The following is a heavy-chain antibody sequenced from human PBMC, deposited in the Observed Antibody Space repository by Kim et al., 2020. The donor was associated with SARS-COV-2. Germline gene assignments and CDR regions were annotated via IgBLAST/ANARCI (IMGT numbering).Heavy chain of an antibody. J-gene: IGHJ2*01. CDR3: ARGRGLGYCSSTSCPTPERYFDL. CDR1: GGTFSSYA. CDR2: IIPILGIA. Sequence: SVKVSCKASGGTFSSYAISWVRQAPGQGLEWMGRIIPILGIANYAQKFQGRVTITADKSTSTAYMELSSLRSEDTAVYYCARGRGLGYCSSTSCPTPERYFDLWGRGTLVTVSS. D-gene: IGHD2-2*01. V-gene: IGHV1-69*04.